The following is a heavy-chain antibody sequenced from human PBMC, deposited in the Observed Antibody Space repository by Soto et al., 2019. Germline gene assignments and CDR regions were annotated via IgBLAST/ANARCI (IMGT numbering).Heavy chain of an antibody. CDR2: IKSDAYGGAI. V-gene: IGHV3-15*01. D-gene: IGHD1-1*01. CDR3: TTTKRRIETPTNNI. CDR1: GFTFSNAW. J-gene: IGHJ4*02. Sequence: EVQLVESGGGLVKLWGSLRLSCAGSGFTFSNAWMSWVRRAPGKGLEWVGLIKSDAYGGAIDYAAPVKGRFTISRDDSKNTPFLQKNHPRAEDTAMHSCTTTKRRIETPTNNIWSQGT.